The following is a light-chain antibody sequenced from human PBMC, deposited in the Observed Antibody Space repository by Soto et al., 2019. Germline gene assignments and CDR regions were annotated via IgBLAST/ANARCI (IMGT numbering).Light chain of an antibody. CDR2: EVS. V-gene: IGLV2-14*01. J-gene: IGLJ1*01. Sequence: QSVLTQPASVSGSPGQSITISCTGTSSDVGGYNYVSWYQQHPGKAPKLMIYEVSNRPSGVSNRFSGSKSGNTASLTLSGFQAEDEGDYFCSSYGSTSTRYVFGTGTKVTVL. CDR1: SSDVGGYNY. CDR3: SSYGSTSTRYV.